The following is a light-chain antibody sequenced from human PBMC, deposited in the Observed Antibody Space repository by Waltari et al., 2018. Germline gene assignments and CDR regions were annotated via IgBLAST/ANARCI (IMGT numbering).Light chain of an antibody. CDR1: QDIDRY. V-gene: IGKV1-39*01. J-gene: IGKJ4*01. Sequence: DVQVTQSPSSLSASVGNSVTITCRTSQDIDRYLIWYQQKPGNAPNLLIYAASYLQSGVPARFSGSGSGPDFSLTISSLQPEDFAVYYCQQNYRTPTFGGGTKVEVK. CDR2: AAS. CDR3: QQNYRTPT.